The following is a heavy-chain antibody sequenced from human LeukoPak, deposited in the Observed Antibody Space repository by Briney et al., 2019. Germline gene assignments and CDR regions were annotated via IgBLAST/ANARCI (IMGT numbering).Heavy chain of an antibody. CDR3: AREGYYDTLDYYANFDH. D-gene: IGHD3-22*01. Sequence: PSETLSLTCTVSGGSISTYYWSWIRQPAGKGLEWIGRIYTSGNTDYNPSLKSRATMSVDTSKNQFSLKLNSVTAADTAVYYCAREGYYDTLDYYANFDHWGQGTLVTVSS. V-gene: IGHV4-4*07. CDR1: GGSISTYY. J-gene: IGHJ4*02. CDR2: IYTSGNT.